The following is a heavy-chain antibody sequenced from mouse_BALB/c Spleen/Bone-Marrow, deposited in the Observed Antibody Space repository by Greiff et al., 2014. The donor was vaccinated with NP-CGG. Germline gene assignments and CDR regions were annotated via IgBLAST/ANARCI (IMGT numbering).Heavy chain of an antibody. V-gene: IGHV1-4*01. J-gene: IGHJ3*01. CDR2: INPSSGYT. Sequence: VQLQQSGAELARPGASVKMSCKASGYTFTSYTMHWVKQRPGQGLEWIGYINPSSGYTNYNQKFKDKATLTADKSSSTAYMQPSSLTSEDSAVYYCALANWDIGGPFAYWGQGTLVTVSA. CDR3: ALANWDIGGPFAY. CDR1: GYTFTSYT. D-gene: IGHD4-1*01.